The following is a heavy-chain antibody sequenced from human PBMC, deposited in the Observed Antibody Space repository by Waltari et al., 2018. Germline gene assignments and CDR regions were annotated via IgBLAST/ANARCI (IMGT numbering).Heavy chain of an antibody. V-gene: IGHV3-30*02. CDR1: GFAFINYG. CDR3: AKDPYSNYDSDYSYMDV. Sequence: QVQLVESGVGVVQPGGWLRLSCAVSGFAFINYGIHWGRPAPGQGMEWVAFIRYDGTITNYAVSVKGRFTIARDNSKNTLTLQVNSMGAEHTAVYYCAKDPYSNYDSDYSYMDVWGKGTTVTIS. CDR2: IRYDGTIT. J-gene: IGHJ6*03. D-gene: IGHD4-4*01.